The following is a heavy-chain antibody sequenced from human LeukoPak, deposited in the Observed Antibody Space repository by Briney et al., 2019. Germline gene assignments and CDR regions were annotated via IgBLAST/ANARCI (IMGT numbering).Heavy chain of an antibody. CDR2: MWTDRSDK. CDR3: ARGPYYNPAYAFDL. J-gene: IGHJ3*01. V-gene: IGHV3-33*01. CDR1: GFIFRNFA. Sequence: GGSLRLSCAASGFIFRNFAMQWVRQAPGKGLEWVGVMWTDRSDKYYADSVKGRFTISRDNSRNALYLQMNSLRAEDTAVYYCARGPYYNPAYAFDLWGQGTVVTVFS. D-gene: IGHD3-10*01.